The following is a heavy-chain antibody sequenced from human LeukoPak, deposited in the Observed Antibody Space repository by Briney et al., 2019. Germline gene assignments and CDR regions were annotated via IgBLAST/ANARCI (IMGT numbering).Heavy chain of an antibody. CDR2: INHSGST. D-gene: IGHD3-22*01. Sequence: SETLSLTCAVYGGSFSGYYWSWIRQPPGKGLEWIGEINHSGSTNYNPSLKSRVTISVDTSKNQFSLKLSSVTAADTAVYYCAGDRRDYYDTNSNYYFDYWGQGTLVTVSS. CDR3: AGDRRDYYDTNSNYYFDY. V-gene: IGHV4-34*01. J-gene: IGHJ4*02. CDR1: GGSFSGYY.